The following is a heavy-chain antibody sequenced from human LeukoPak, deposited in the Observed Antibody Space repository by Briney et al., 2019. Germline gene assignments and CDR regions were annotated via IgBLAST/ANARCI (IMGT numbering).Heavy chain of an antibody. J-gene: IGHJ4*02. D-gene: IGHD3-9*01. CDR3: TNSLYFDFLLYSADY. Sequence: GGSLRLSCAASGFAFRNYAMIWVRQAPEKGLEWVSAIGGSDGRTYYADSVKGRFTISRDNSKNTLWLQMNSLRAEDTAVYYCTNSLYFDFLLYSADYWGQGTLVTVSS. CDR2: IGGSDGRT. V-gene: IGHV3-23*01. CDR1: GFAFRNYA.